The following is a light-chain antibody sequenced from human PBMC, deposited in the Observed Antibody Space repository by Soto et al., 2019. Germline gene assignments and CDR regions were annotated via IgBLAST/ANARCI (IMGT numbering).Light chain of an antibody. CDR2: DAS. V-gene: IGKV3-20*01. J-gene: IGKJ4*01. Sequence: EIVLTQSPGTLSLSPGERATLSCRASQSVRNNYLAWYQQKPGQAPRFLIYDASSRATGIPDRFSGSGSGTDFTLTISRLEPEDFAVYYCHQYGSSPLTFGGGTKVEIK. CDR1: QSVRNNY. CDR3: HQYGSSPLT.